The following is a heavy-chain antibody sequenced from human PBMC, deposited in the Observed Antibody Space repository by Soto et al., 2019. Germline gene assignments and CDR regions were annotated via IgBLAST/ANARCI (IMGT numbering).Heavy chain of an antibody. CDR3: ARIKIVGILTYYMDV. J-gene: IGHJ6*03. Sequence: QLQLQESGPGLVKPSETLSLSCTVSGDPISTSSSYYWGWIRQPPGKGLEWIANMYYSGSTYYNPSLKSRVTISLETSKNQFSLKLNSVTAADTAVYYCARIKIVGILTYYMDVWGKGTTVTVSS. CDR1: GDPISTSSSYY. CDR2: MYYSGST. V-gene: IGHV4-39*01. D-gene: IGHD3-3*01.